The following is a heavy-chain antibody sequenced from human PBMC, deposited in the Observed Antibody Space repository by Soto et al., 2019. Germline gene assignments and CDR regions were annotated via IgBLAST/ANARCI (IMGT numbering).Heavy chain of an antibody. V-gene: IGHV3-21*04. CDR2: ISSSSSYI. Sequence: PGGSLRLSCAASGFTFSSYSMNWVRQAPGKGLEWVSSISSSSSYIYYADSVKGRFTISRDNAKNSLYLQMNSLRAEDTAVYYCENYCSGGRCYSRWFDPWGQGTLVSVS. CDR1: GFTFSSYS. D-gene: IGHD2-15*01. CDR3: ENYCSGGRCYSRWFDP. J-gene: IGHJ5*02.